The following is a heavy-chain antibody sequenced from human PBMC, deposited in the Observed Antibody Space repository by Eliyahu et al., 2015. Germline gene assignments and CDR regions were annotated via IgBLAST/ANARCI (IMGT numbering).Heavy chain of an antibody. J-gene: IGHJ4*02. D-gene: IGHD3-10*01. Sequence: EVQLVESGGGLVQPGGSLRLSCSASGFXFGGHAMHWVRQAPGKGLEYVSAISGNGGSTYYADSVKGRFTVSRDNSKNTLYLQMSSLRVEDTAVYYCVKEGRRIRGPEVWGQGTLVTVSS. CDR3: VKEGRRIRGPEV. CDR1: GFXFGGHA. V-gene: IGHV3-64D*06. CDR2: ISGNGGST.